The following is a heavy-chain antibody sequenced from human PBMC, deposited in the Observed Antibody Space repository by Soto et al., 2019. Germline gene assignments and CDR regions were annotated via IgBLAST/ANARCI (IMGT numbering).Heavy chain of an antibody. D-gene: IGHD2-2*01. J-gene: IGHJ6*03. CDR1: GYTFTSYG. Sequence: ASVKVSCKASGYTFTSYGISWVRQAPGQGLEWMGWISAYNGNTNYAQKLQGRVTMTTDTSTSTAYMELRSLRSDDTAVYYCARGTPLEGGDIVVVPAAMLADYYYYMDVWGKGTTVTVSS. CDR2: ISAYNGNT. CDR3: ARGTPLEGGDIVVVPAAMLADYYYYMDV. V-gene: IGHV1-18*01.